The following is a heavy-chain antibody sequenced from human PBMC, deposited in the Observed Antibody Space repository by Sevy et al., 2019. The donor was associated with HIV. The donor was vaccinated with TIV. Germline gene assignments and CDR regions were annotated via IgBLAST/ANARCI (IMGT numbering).Heavy chain of an antibody. V-gene: IGHV4-34*01. Sequence: SETLSLTCAVYGGSFSGYYWSWIRQPPGKGLEWIGEINHRGSTNYNPSLKSRVTISVDTSKNQSSLKLSSVTAADTAVYYCARVTTPSDWFDPWGQGTLVTVSS. CDR2: INHRGST. D-gene: IGHD4-4*01. CDR1: GGSFSGYY. J-gene: IGHJ5*02. CDR3: ARVTTPSDWFDP.